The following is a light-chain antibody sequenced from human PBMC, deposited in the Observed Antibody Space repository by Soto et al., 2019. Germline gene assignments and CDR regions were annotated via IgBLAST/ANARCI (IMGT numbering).Light chain of an antibody. CDR1: SSNIGSNY. CDR3: VAWDDSLSGPNWV. Sequence: QSVLTQPPSASGTPGQRVTISCSGSSSNIGSNYVYWYQQLPGTAPKLLIYRNNQRPSGVPDRFSGSKSGTSASLAISGLRSEDEADYYCVAWDDSLSGPNWVFGGGTKVTVL. V-gene: IGLV1-47*01. CDR2: RNN. J-gene: IGLJ3*02.